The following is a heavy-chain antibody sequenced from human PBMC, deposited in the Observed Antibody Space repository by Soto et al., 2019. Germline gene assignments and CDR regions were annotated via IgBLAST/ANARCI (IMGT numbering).Heavy chain of an antibody. CDR3: ATHRGSPGSYSDMDV. CDR2: IYPGDSDT. J-gene: IGHJ6*04. V-gene: IGHV5-51*01. CDR1: GYSFTSYW. D-gene: IGHD3-10*01. Sequence: GEALKISCKGSGYSFTSYWINWVRQMPGKGLEWMGVIYPGDSDTRYSPPFQGQVTISADKSINTAYLQWRSLKASDTGGYYWATHRGSPGSYSDMDVWGKGTTETVSS.